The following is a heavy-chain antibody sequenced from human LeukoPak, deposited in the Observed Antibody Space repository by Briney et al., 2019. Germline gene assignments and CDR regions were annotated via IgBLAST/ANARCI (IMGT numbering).Heavy chain of an antibody. CDR3: ARHVVMATGRYLDY. Sequence: GESLKISCKGSGYSFTSYWIGWVRQMPEKGLEWMGIIYPGDSDTRYSPSFQGQVTISADKSINTAYLQWSSLKASDTALYYCARHVVMATGRYLDYWGQGTLVTVSS. J-gene: IGHJ4*02. CDR2: IYPGDSDT. CDR1: GYSFTSYW. D-gene: IGHD3-16*01. V-gene: IGHV5-51*01.